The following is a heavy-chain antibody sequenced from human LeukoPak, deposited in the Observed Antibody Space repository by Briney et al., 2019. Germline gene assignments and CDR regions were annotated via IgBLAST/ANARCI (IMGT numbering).Heavy chain of an antibody. CDR3: ARDQDEDRAGTTYDW. D-gene: IGHD1-1*01. CDR2: ISNSGSTI. J-gene: IGHJ4*02. Sequence: GGSLRLSCAASGFSISDYYMSWVRQAPGKGLEWISYISNSGSTIFYADSVKGRFTVSRDNAKNSLFLQMNSLRAEDTAVYYCARDQDEDRAGTTYDWWGQGTLVTVSS. V-gene: IGHV3-11*01. CDR1: GFSISDYY.